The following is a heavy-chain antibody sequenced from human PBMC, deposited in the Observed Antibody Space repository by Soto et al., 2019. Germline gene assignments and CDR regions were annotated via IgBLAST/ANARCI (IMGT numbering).Heavy chain of an antibody. Sequence: QLQLQESGPGLVKPSETLSLTCTVSGGSISSSSYYWGWIRQPPGKGLEWIGSIYYSGSTYYNPSLKSRVTISVDTSKNQFSLKLSSVTAADTAVYYRARGSDYGDYIDYWGQGTLVTVSS. J-gene: IGHJ4*02. V-gene: IGHV4-39*01. CDR2: IYYSGST. CDR3: ARGSDYGDYIDY. D-gene: IGHD4-17*01. CDR1: GGSISSSSYY.